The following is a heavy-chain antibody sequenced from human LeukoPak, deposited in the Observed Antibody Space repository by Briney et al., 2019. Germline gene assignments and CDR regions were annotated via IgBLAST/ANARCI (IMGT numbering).Heavy chain of an antibody. D-gene: IGHD3-3*01. CDR3: AGLLYPIADFGVVKY. CDR1: GGSISSSSYY. V-gene: IGHV4-39*07. J-gene: IGHJ4*02. Sequence: SETLSLTCTVSGGSISSSSYYWGWIRQPPGKGLEWIGSIYYSGSTYYNPFLKSRVTISVDTSKNQFSLKLSSVTAADTAVYYCAGLLYPIADFGVVKYWGQGTLVTVSS. CDR2: IYYSGST.